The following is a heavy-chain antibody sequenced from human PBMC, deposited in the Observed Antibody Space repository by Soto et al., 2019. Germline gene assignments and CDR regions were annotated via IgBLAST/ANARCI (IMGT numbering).Heavy chain of an antibody. D-gene: IGHD6-13*01. CDR2: IYYSGST. CDR3: NGTLSSRWSH. CDR1: GGSISSSSYY. Sequence: SETLSLTCTVSGGSISSSSYYWGWIRQPPGKGLEWIGSIYYSGSTYYNPSLKSRVTISVDTSKNQFSLKLSSVTAADTAVYYRNGTLSSRWSHWGQGTLVTVSS. J-gene: IGHJ4*02. V-gene: IGHV4-39*01.